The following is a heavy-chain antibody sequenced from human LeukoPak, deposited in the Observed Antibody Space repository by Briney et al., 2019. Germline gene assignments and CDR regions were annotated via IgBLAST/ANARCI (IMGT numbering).Heavy chain of an antibody. J-gene: IGHJ4*02. D-gene: IGHD2-8*01. CDR3: ARDALILGY. CDR2: MYHSGST. CDR1: GYSISSGYY. V-gene: IGHV4-38-2*02. Sequence: SGTLSLTCAVSGYSISSGYYWGWIRQPPGKGLEWIGSMYHSGSTYYNPSLESRVTMSVDTSKNQFSLKLSSVTAADTAVYYCARDALILGYWGQGTLVTVSS.